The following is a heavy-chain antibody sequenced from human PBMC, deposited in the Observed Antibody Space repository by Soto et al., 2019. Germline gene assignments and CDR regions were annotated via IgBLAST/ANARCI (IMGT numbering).Heavy chain of an antibody. CDR1: GFTFGSYA. CDR3: ARTYYYDSTGYYRTFDY. Sequence: GGSLRLSCAASGFTFGSYAMSWVRLAPGKGLEWVSVAGPSGSGTFYADSVRGRFTISRDNVENTLYLQMNSLRVADTALYFCARTYYYDSTGYYRTFDYWGQGTLVTVSS. CDR2: AGPSGSGT. D-gene: IGHD3-22*01. J-gene: IGHJ4*02. V-gene: IGHV3-23*01.